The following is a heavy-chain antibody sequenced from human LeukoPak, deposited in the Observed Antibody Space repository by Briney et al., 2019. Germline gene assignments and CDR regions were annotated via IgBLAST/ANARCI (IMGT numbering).Heavy chain of an antibody. CDR2: ISYDGSNK. Sequence: GGSLRLSCAASGFTFSSYAMHWVRQAPGKGLEWVAVISYDGSNKYYADSVKGRFTISRDNSKNTLYLQMNSLRAEDTAVYYCARMARDYGGNLYYFDYWGQGTLVTVSS. CDR1: GFTFSSYA. CDR3: ARMARDYGGNLYYFDY. D-gene: IGHD4-23*01. V-gene: IGHV3-30-3*01. J-gene: IGHJ4*02.